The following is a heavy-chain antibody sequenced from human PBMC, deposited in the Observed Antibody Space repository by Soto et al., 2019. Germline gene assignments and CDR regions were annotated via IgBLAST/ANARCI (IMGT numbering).Heavy chain of an antibody. J-gene: IGHJ4*02. Sequence: QVTLKESGPVLVKPTETLTLTCTVSGVSLNDATMGVSWIRQPPGKALEWLANIFSNDDQSYTSSLKSTLTISKDTSESQVVLTMTNVDPVDTATYYCARIFRASYFIDWGQGNLVTVSS. CDR3: ARIFRASYFID. CDR1: GVSLNDATMG. CDR2: IFSNDDQ. D-gene: IGHD1-26*01. V-gene: IGHV2-26*01.